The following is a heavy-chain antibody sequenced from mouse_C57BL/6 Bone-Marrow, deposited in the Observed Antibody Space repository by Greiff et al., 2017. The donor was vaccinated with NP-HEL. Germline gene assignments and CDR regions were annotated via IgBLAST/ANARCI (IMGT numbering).Heavy chain of an antibody. CDR2: IRFRSDNYAT. CDR1: GFTFSNYW. D-gene: IGHD3-1*01. CDR3: TRAPDY. V-gene: IGHV6-3*01. Sequence: EVQLQESGGGLVQPGGSMKLSCVASGFTFSNYWMNWVRQSPEPWLEWVAPIRFRSDNYATHYAESVKGRFTISRDDSKSSVYLQMNNLRAEDTGIYYCTRAPDYWGQGTTLTVSS. J-gene: IGHJ2*01.